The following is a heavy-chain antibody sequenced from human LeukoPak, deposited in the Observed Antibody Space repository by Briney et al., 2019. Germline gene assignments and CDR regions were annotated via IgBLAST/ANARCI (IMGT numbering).Heavy chain of an antibody. V-gene: IGHV4-61*10. CDR3: ARARAVAGPFDI. CDR2: IYYSGST. J-gene: IGHJ3*02. Sequence: PSETLSLTCTVSGGSISSGSYYWSWIRQPAGKGLEWIGYIYYSGSTNYNPSLKSRVTISVDTSKNQFSLKLSSVTAADTAVYYCARARAVAGPFDIWGQGTMVTVSS. D-gene: IGHD6-19*01. CDR1: GGSISSGSYY.